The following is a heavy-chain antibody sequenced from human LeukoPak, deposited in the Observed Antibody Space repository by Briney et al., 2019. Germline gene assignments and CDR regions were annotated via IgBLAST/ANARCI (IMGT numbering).Heavy chain of an antibody. V-gene: IGHV4-59*01. CDR2: IYYSGST. CDR1: GGSFSGYY. CDR3: ARSPLSYDSSGYSFDY. D-gene: IGHD3-22*01. Sequence: SETLSLTCAVYGGSFSGYYWSWIRQPPGKGLEWIGYIYYSGSTNYNPSLKSRVTISVDTSKNQFSLKLSSVTAADTAVYYCARSPLSYDSSGYSFDYWGQGTLVTVSS. J-gene: IGHJ4*02.